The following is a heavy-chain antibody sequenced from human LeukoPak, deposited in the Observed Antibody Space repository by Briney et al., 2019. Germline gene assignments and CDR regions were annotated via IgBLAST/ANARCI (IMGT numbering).Heavy chain of an antibody. Sequence: ASVKVSCKASGYTFTGYYMHWVRQAPGQGPEWMGWINPTSGDTNYAQKFQGRVTMTRDTSISTAYMELSSLRSDGTPVYYSARFRTGAYYFDYWGQGTLVTVSS. CDR2: INPTSGDT. CDR3: ARFRTGAYYFDY. V-gene: IGHV1-2*02. CDR1: GYTFTGYY. D-gene: IGHD7-27*01. J-gene: IGHJ4*02.